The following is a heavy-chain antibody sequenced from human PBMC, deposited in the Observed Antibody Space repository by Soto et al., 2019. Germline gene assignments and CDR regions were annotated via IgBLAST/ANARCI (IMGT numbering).Heavy chain of an antibody. CDR2: IYFDGSNK. CDR1: GFTFSSYG. D-gene: IGHD1-26*01. Sequence: QVQLVESGGGVVQPGRSLRLSCAASGFTFSSYGMHWVRQAPGKGLEWVALIYFDGSNKYYADSVKGRFTISRDNSKNRRYLQMNSLRVEDTAVYYCARDRESESYYLLTYDAFNVWGQGTKVTVSS. J-gene: IGHJ3*01. V-gene: IGHV3-33*01. CDR3: ARDRESESYYLLTYDAFNV.